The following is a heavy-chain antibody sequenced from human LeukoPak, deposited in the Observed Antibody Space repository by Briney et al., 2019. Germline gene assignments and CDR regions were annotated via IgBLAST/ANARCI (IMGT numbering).Heavy chain of an antibody. V-gene: IGHV3-49*05. D-gene: IGHD3-16*01. CDR3: TRAKVVRLGELFGY. CDR2: IRSKAYGGTT. CDR1: GFTFGDYA. Sequence: KSGGSLRLSCTASGFTFGDYAMSWFRQAPGKGLEWVGFIRSKAYGGTTEYAASVKGRFTISRDDSKSIAYLQMNSLKTEDTAVYYCTRAKVVRLGELFGYWGQGTLVTVSS. J-gene: IGHJ4*02.